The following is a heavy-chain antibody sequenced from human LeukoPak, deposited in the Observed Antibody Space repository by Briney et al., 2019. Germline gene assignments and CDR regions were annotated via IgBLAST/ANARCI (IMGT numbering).Heavy chain of an antibody. CDR2: INPDGGRI. CDR1: GFTFSNYW. J-gene: IGHJ3*02. D-gene: IGHD7-27*01. CDR3: ARDNGGLWDAFDI. V-gene: IGHV3-74*01. Sequence: GGSLRLSFAASGFTFSNYWMHWVRQAPGKGLVWVSRINPDGGRISYADSVQGRFTISRDNAKNTVYLQMNSLRVEDTAVYYCARDNGGLWDAFDIWGQGTMVTASS.